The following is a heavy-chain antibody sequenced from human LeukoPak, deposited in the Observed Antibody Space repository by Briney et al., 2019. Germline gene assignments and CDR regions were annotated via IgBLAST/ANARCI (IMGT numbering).Heavy chain of an antibody. CDR2: MNPNSGNT. CDR3: ARGYGLAAGTEFYDY. CDR1: GFTFTSYD. D-gene: IGHD6-13*01. V-gene: IGHV1-8*01. J-gene: IGHJ4*02. Sequence: GASVKVSCKASGFTFTSYDINWVRQATGQGLEWMGWMNPNSGNTGYAQKFQGRVTMTRNTSISTAYMELSSLRSEDTAVYYCARGYGLAAGTEFYDYWGQGTLVTVSS.